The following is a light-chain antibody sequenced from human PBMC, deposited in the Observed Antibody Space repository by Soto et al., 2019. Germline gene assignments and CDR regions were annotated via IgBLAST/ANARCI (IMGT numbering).Light chain of an antibody. CDR2: LEGSGSY. CDR3: ETWDINTQV. V-gene: IGLV4-60*02. CDR1: SGHSSYI. J-gene: IGLJ2*01. Sequence: QSVLTQSSSASASLGSSVKLTCTLSSGHSSYIIAWHQQQPGKAPRYLMKLEGSGSYNKGSGVPDRVSGSSAGADRYLTISILQFEDEADYYCETWDINTQVFGGGTKLTVL.